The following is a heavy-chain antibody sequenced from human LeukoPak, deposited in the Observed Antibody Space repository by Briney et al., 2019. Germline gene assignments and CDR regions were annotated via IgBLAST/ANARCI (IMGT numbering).Heavy chain of an antibody. J-gene: IGHJ5*02. Sequence: SVKVSCKASGGTFSSYAISWVRQAPGQGLEWMGGIIPIFGTANYAQKFQGRVTTTADESTSTAYMELSSLRSEDTAVYYCARGSVLCSGGSCYSDWFDPWGQGTLVTVSS. CDR3: ARGSVLCSGGSCYSDWFDP. D-gene: IGHD2-15*01. V-gene: IGHV1-69*13. CDR1: GGTFSSYA. CDR2: IIPIFGTA.